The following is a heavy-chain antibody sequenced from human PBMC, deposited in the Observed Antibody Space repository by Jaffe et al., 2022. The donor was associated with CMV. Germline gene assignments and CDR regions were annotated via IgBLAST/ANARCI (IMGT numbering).Heavy chain of an antibody. CDR1: GFTFSSYG. CDR2: IWYDGSNK. J-gene: IGHJ6*02. V-gene: IGHV3-33*01. CDR3: ARTEVTGQAYDILTVGDV. Sequence: QVQLVESGGGVVQPGRSLRLSCAASGFTFSSYGMHWVRQAPGKGLEWVAVIWYDGSNKYYADSVKGRFTISRDNSKNTLYLQMNSLRAEDTAVYYCARTEVTGQAYDILTVGDVWGQGTTVTVSS. D-gene: IGHD3-9*01.